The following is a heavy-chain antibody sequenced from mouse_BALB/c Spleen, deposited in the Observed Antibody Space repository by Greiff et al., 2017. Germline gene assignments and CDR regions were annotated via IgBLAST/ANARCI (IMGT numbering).Heavy chain of an antibody. Sequence: EVKVEESGGGLVQPGGSMKLSCVASGFTFSNYWMNWVRQSPEKGLEWVAEIRLKSNNYATHYAESVKGRFTISRDDSKSSVYLQMNNLRAEDTGIYYCTRPYDVYFDVWGAGTTVTVSS. V-gene: IGHV6-6*02. J-gene: IGHJ1*01. CDR1: GFTFSNYW. D-gene: IGHD2-3*01. CDR2: IRLKSNNYAT. CDR3: TRPYDVYFDV.